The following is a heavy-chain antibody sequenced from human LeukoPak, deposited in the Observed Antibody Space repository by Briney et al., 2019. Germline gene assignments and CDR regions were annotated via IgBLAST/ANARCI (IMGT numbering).Heavy chain of an antibody. D-gene: IGHD6-19*01. CDR2: IYYSGST. CDR3: ARGYSSGWYPVD. CDR1: GGSLSSNTYY. V-gene: IGHV4-39*07. J-gene: IGHJ4*02. Sequence: SETLSLTCTVSGGSLSSNTYYWGWIRQPPGKGLEWIGSIYYSGSTYYNPSLKSRVTISVDTSKNQFSLKLSSVTAADTAVYYCARGYSSGWYPVDWGQGTLVTVSS.